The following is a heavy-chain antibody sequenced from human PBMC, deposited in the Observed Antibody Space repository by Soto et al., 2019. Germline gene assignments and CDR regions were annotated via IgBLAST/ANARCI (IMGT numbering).Heavy chain of an antibody. D-gene: IGHD2-2*01. J-gene: IGHJ6*03. CDR2: ISSGSSTI. CDR1: GFTFSSYS. V-gene: IGHV3-48*01. Sequence: GGALRLSCAASGFTFSSYSMNWVRQAPGKGLEWVSYISSGSSTIYYADSVKGRFTISRDNAKNSLYLQMDSLRAEDTAVYYATRSAYMDVWGTGTTVTVSS. CDR3: TRSAYMDV.